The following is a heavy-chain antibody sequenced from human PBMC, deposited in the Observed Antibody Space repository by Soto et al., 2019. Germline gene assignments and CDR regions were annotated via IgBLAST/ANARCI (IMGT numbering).Heavy chain of an antibody. J-gene: IGHJ5*02. CDR1: GFTFSSYA. Sequence: TGGSLRLSCAASGFTFSSYAMSWVRQAPGKGLEWVSAISGSGGSTYYADSVKGRFTISRDNSKNTLYLQMNSLRAEDTAVYYCAKDPIAARPRPGFDPWGQGTLVTVSS. V-gene: IGHV3-23*01. CDR3: AKDPIAARPRPGFDP. D-gene: IGHD6-6*01. CDR2: ISGSGGST.